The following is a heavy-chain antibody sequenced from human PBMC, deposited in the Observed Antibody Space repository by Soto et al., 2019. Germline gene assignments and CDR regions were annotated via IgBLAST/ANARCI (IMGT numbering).Heavy chain of an antibody. CDR1: GFSLSTSGVG. CDR3: AHTRVTGAYYYFDS. Sequence: QITLKESGPTLVKPTQTLTLTCTFSGFSLSTSGVGVGWIRQPPGKALEWLALIYWDDDKRYSPSLRRRLTINKDTSKNQVVLTVTNMDPVDTATYYCAHTRVTGAYYYFDSWGQGTLVTVFS. D-gene: IGHD2-8*02. CDR2: IYWDDDK. V-gene: IGHV2-5*02. J-gene: IGHJ4*02.